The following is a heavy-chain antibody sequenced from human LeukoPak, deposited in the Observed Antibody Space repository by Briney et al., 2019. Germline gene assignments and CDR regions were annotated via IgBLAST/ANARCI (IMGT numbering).Heavy chain of an antibody. D-gene: IGHD6-13*01. V-gene: IGHV4-34*01. CDR1: GGSFSGYS. CDR3: ARGRRQLVRSWGY. J-gene: IGHJ4*02. CDR2: ISHRGST. Sequence: SETLSLTCAVYGGSFSGYSWSWIRQSPGKGLEWIGEISHRGSTNYNPSLKSRVTISVYTSKNQFSLKLTSVTAADTAVYYCARGRRQLVRSWGYWGQGTLVTVSS.